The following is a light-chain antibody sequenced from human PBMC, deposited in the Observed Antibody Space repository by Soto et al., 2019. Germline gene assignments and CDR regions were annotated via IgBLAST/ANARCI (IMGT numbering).Light chain of an antibody. V-gene: IGLV2-23*02. CDR2: EDS. CDR3: SSYAGGNTFVI. Sequence: QSALTQPASVSGSPGQSITISCTGTSSDVGSYNLVSRYQQYPGKAPKLMNYEDSKRPSGFSHPFSGSNSGNTASLTISGLQAEDEPDFFYSSYAGGNTFVIFGGGTKLTVL. CDR1: SSDVGSYNL. J-gene: IGLJ2*01.